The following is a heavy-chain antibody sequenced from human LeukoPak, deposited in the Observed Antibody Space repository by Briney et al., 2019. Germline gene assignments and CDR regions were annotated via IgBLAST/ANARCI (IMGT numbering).Heavy chain of an antibody. V-gene: IGHV4-59*11. Sequence: SETLSLTCSVSGGSISRHFWSWIRQPPGKGLEWIGFIHYSGRTRYTPSLQSRVIMSVDTSENKYSLKLTSVTPADTAVYCCASLVDNDSSGEPDTFDMWGQGTVVTVSS. CDR1: GGSISRHF. D-gene: IGHD3-22*01. J-gene: IGHJ3*02. CDR3: ASLVDNDSSGEPDTFDM. CDR2: IHYSGRT.